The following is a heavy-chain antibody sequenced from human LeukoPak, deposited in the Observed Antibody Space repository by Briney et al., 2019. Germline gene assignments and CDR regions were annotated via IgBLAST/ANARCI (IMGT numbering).Heavy chain of an antibody. CDR3: ARLAYGYYFDY. J-gene: IGHJ4*02. D-gene: IGHD2-21*01. V-gene: IGHV4-59*08. CDR1: GGSISRYY. CDR2: IYYSGST. Sequence: PSETLSLTCTVSGGSISRYYWSWIRQPPGKGLEWIGYIYYSGSTNYNPSLKSRVTISVDTPKNQFSLKLSSVTAADTAVYYCARLAYGYYFDYWGQGTLVTVSS.